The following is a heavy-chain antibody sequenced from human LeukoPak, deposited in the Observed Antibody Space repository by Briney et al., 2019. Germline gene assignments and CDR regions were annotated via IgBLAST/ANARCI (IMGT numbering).Heavy chain of an antibody. CDR2: ISSDGSNR. V-gene: IGHV3-30-3*01. CDR3: ARLIAAAGLDY. J-gene: IGHJ4*02. D-gene: IGHD6-13*01. CDR1: GLTFRNYA. Sequence: PGRSLRLSCTASGLTFRNYAMQWVRQAPGKGLEWVTVISSDGSNRFYTDSVKGRFTISRDNSMNTLYLQMNSLNTEDTAVYYCARLIAAAGLDYWGQGTLVTVSS.